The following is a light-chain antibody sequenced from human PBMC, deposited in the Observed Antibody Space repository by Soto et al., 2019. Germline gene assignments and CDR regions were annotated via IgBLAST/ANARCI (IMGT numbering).Light chain of an antibody. J-gene: IGKJ1*01. V-gene: IGKV3-20*01. Sequence: EIVLTQSPGTLSLSPGERATLSCRASHVVSSSYLAWYQHKPGQAPRLVIYTASSRATGIPDRFSGSGSGTDFSLTISRLEPEDFAVYYCQQYGSSPSWTFGQGTKVDNK. CDR3: QQYGSSPSWT. CDR2: TAS. CDR1: HVVSSSY.